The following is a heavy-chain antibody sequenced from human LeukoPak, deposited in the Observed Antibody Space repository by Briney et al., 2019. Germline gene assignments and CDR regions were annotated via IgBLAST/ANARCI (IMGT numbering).Heavy chain of an antibody. CDR2: IYHSGST. Sequence: PSETLSLTCTVSGYSISSGYYWGWIRQPPGKGLEWIGSIYHSGSTYYNPSLQSRVTISVDTSKNQFSLKLSSVTAADTAVYYCARSPPRGNIWFGFDYWGQGTLVTVSS. CDR1: GYSISSGYY. D-gene: IGHD3-10*01. V-gene: IGHV4-38-2*02. J-gene: IGHJ4*02. CDR3: ARSPPRGNIWFGFDY.